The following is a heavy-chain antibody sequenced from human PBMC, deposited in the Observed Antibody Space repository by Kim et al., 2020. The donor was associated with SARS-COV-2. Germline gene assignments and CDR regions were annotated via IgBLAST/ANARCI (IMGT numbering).Heavy chain of an antibody. CDR3: AKDPRMYYYYYGMDV. CDR1: GFTFSSYA. Sequence: GGSLRLSCAASGFTFSSYAMSWVRQAPGKGLEWVSAISGSGGSTYYADSVKGRFTISRDNSKNTLYLQMNSLRAEDTAVYYCAKDPRMYYYYYGMDVWGQGTTVTVSS. CDR2: ISGSGGST. V-gene: IGHV3-23*01. J-gene: IGHJ6*02.